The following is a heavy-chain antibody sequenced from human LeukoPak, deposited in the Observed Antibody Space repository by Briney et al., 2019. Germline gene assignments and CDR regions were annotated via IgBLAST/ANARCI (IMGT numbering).Heavy chain of an antibody. CDR1: GGSISSSSYY. Sequence: SETLSLTCTVSGGSISSSSYYWGWIRQPPGKGLEWIGSIYYSGSTYYNPSLKSRVTISVYTSKNQFPLKLSSVTAADTAVYYCARHDSRDYWGQGTLVTVSS. D-gene: IGHD6-13*01. CDR2: IYYSGST. V-gene: IGHV4-39*01. CDR3: ARHDSRDY. J-gene: IGHJ4*02.